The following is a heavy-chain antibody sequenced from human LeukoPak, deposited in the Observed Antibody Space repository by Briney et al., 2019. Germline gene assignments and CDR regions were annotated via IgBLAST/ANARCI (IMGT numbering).Heavy chain of an antibody. D-gene: IGHD3/OR15-3a*01. CDR2: IYTTGDT. J-gene: IGHJ4*02. V-gene: IGHV4-4*07. Sequence: PSETLSLTCTVSSGSIRSYHWAWIRQPAGKTLDWLGRIYTTGDTDYNPSLKSRVTMSVDTSKNQFSLNLRSVTTADTAFYYCARNGYTKSWTHLDYWGQGILVSVSS. CDR3: ARNGYTKSWTHLDY. CDR1: SGSIRSYH.